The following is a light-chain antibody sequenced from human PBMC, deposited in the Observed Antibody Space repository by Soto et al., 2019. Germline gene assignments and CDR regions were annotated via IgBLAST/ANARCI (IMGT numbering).Light chain of an antibody. CDR3: QQYNSYSWT. J-gene: IGKJ1*01. CDR2: KAS. CDR1: QSISSW. Sequence: DIQMTQSPSTLSASVGDRVTITCRASQSISSWLAWYQQKPGKAPKLLIYKASTLEGGVPSRFSGNGSGTEFTLTISSLQPDDFATYYCQQYNSYSWTFGQGTKVEIK. V-gene: IGKV1-5*03.